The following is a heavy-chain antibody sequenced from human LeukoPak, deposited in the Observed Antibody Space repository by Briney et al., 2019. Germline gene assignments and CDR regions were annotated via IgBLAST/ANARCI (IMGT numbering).Heavy chain of an antibody. J-gene: IGHJ6*02. CDR2: ISAYNDNT. CDR1: GYTFTSNY. CDR3: AREGYCSSTSCYTSVYYYSGMDV. D-gene: IGHD2-2*02. Sequence: ASVKVSCKASGYTFTSNYIHWVRQAPGQGLEWMGWISAYNDNTNYPQKLQGRVTMTTDTSTSTAYMELRSLRSDDTAVYYCAREGYCSSTSCYTSVYYYSGMDVWGQGTTVTVSS. V-gene: IGHV1-18*04.